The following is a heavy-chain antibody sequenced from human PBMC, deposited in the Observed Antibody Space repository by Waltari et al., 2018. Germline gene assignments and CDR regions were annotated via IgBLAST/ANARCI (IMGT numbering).Heavy chain of an antibody. CDR3: AGDRESR. V-gene: IGHV3-7*01. CDR1: FSFSAYW. CDR2: INPDRSSI. Sequence: EVQLVESGGDLVQPGGSCRLSCAAFSFSAYWMSWVCQAPGKGLEWVAIINPDRSSIYYLDSVKGRFTISRDNAKKSLYLQMNSLRVEDTAVYYCAGDRESRWGQGTTVTVSS. J-gene: IGHJ6*02.